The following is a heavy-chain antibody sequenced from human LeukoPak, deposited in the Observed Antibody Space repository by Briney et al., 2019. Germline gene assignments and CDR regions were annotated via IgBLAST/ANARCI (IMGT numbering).Heavy chain of an antibody. Sequence: SVKVSCKASGGTFSSYAISWVRQAPGQGLEWMGGIIPIFGTATYAQKFQGRVTITADESTSTAYLELSSLRSEDTAVYYCARAGYTPGVGTVYYYGMDVWGQGTTVTVSS. J-gene: IGHJ6*02. D-gene: IGHD1-26*01. CDR2: IIPIFGTA. CDR1: GGTFSSYA. CDR3: ARAGYTPGVGTVYYYGMDV. V-gene: IGHV1-69*01.